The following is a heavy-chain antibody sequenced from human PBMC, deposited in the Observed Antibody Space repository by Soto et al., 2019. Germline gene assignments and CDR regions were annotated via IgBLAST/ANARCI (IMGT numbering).Heavy chain of an antibody. J-gene: IGHJ4*02. CDR2: IHPSGGGT. V-gene: IGHV1-46*02. CDR1: GYTFNTYY. Sequence: QVQLVQSGAEVRKPGASVKVSCKPSGYTFNTYYLHWLRQAPGQALEWMGVIHPSGGGTTYAQKILGRVTVTRDTSTTTVFMELSSLRSDDTAVYYCARGGHIAVVTASFDNWGQGTLVTVSS. D-gene: IGHD2-21*02. CDR3: ARGGHIAVVTASFDN.